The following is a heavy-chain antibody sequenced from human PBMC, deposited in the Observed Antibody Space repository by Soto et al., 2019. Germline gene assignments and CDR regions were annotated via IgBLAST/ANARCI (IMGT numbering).Heavy chain of an antibody. CDR2: INPNTGVT. J-gene: IGHJ3*02. V-gene: IGHV1-2*02. CDR1: AFNVCY. D-gene: IGHD6-13*01. Sequence: GASVKVSFKASAFNVCYLHWVRQAPGQGLEWMGRINPNTGVTNYAQRFQGRVTMTSDTSITTAFMDLSNVDFDDTAVYYCALERQLNSPSDGFDIWGQGTMVTVSS. CDR3: ALERQLNSPSDGFDI.